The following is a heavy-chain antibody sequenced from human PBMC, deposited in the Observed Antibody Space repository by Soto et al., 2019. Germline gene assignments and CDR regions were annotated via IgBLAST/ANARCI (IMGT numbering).Heavy chain of an antibody. J-gene: IGHJ4*02. Sequence: SLPICVTSTVAGGNIIDYCGSWTRQKTGKGLEWIGYIYYAGSTTYSPSLKSRVTISLDTSKNQFSLKLDSVTAADTAVYYCARIGGYYQALDSWGQGTLVTVSS. D-gene: IGHD3-22*01. V-gene: IGHV4-59*08. CDR3: ARIGGYYQALDS. CDR2: IYYAGST. CDR1: GGNIIDYC.